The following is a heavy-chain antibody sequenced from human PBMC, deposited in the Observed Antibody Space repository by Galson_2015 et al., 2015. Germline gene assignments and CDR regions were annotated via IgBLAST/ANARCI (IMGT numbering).Heavy chain of an antibody. CDR3: ARHTDYLHY. V-gene: IGHV4-59*01. CDR1: GASISSYY. D-gene: IGHD3-10*02. Sequence: SETLSLTCTVSGASISSYYWSWVRQPPGKGLEWIGHIYHSGTTNYNPSLKSRVTISVDTSKNQFSLKLSSVTAAVTSVYYCARHTDYLHYWVYGTLSPLSS. J-gene: IGHJ4*03. CDR2: IYHSGTT.